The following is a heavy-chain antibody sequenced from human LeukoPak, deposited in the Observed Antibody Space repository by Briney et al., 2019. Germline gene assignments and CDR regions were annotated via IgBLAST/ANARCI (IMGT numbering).Heavy chain of an antibody. Sequence: GRSLRLSCAASGFTFSSYAMHWVRQAPGKGLEWVAVISYDGSNKYYADSVKGRFTISRDNSKNTLYLQMNSLRAEDTAVYYCASPIGAGIAVAGLDYWGKGTTVTVSS. CDR2: ISYDGSNK. J-gene: IGHJ6*04. CDR3: ASPIGAGIAVAGLDY. V-gene: IGHV3-30*04. D-gene: IGHD6-19*01. CDR1: GFTFSSYA.